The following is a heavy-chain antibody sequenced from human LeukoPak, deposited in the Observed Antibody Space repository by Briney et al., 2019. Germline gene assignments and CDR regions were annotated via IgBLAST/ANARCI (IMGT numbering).Heavy chain of an antibody. V-gene: IGHV3-23*01. J-gene: IGHJ4*02. CDR3: AKRVQYSSTWYYFDF. CDR1: GFTFSSYA. D-gene: IGHD6-13*01. Sequence: GRSLRLSCAASGFTFSSYAMSWVRQAPGKGLEWVSTIGSSGATTYYADSVKGRFTISRDNSKNTLYLQMNSLRAEDTAVYYCAKRVQYSSTWYYFDFWGQGSLVTVSS. CDR2: IGSSGATT.